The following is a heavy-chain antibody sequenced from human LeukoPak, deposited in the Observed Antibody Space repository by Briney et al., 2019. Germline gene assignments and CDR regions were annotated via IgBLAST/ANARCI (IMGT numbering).Heavy chain of an antibody. CDR1: GYSISSGYY. CDR2: IYHSGST. J-gene: IGHJ4*02. CDR3: ARERGGSYYAFDY. Sequence: PSETLSLTCTVSGYSISSGYYWGWIRQPPGKGLEWIGSIYHSGSTYYNPSLKSRVTISVDTSKNQFSLKLSSVTAADTAVYYCARERGGSYYAFDYWGQGTLVTVSS. D-gene: IGHD1-26*01. V-gene: IGHV4-38-2*02.